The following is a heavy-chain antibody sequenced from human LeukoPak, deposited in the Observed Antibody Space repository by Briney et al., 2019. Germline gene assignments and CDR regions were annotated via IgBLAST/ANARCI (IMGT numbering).Heavy chain of an antibody. V-gene: IGHV3-48*02. CDR1: GFTFSNYS. Sequence: GGSLRLSCAASGFTFSNYSMNWVRQAPGKGLEWVSYISSSSNIIYYADSVKGRFITSRDNAKNSLFLQMNSLRDEDTAVYYCAREGFYGSGRGADFDYWGQGTLVTVSS. J-gene: IGHJ4*02. CDR2: ISSSSNII. D-gene: IGHD3-10*01. CDR3: AREGFYGSGRGADFDY.